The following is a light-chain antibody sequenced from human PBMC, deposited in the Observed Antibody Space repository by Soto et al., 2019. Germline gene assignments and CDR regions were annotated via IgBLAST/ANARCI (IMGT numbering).Light chain of an antibody. Sequence: EIVLAQSPGTLSLSPGERATLSCRASQSVRSSDLAWYQQKPGQAPQLLSYGASSRATGIPDRFSGSGSGTDFTLTISRLEPEDFAVYYCQQYDSSLALTFGVGTKVEIK. CDR1: QSVRSSD. J-gene: IGKJ4*01. CDR3: QQYDSSLALT. V-gene: IGKV3-20*01. CDR2: GAS.